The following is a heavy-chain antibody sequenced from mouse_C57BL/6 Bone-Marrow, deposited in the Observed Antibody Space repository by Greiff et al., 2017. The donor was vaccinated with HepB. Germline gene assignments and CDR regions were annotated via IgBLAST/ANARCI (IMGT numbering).Heavy chain of an antibody. CDR2: ISSGGSYT. CDR3: ARPRYGNYPMDY. J-gene: IGHJ4*01. V-gene: IGHV5-6*01. D-gene: IGHD2-1*01. Sequence: EVQLQESGGDLVKPGGSLKLSCAASGFTFSSYGMSWVRQTPDKRLEWVATISSGGSYTYYPDSVKGRFTISRDNAKNTLYLQMSSLKSEDTAMYYCARPRYGNYPMDYWGQGTSVTVSS. CDR1: GFTFSSYG.